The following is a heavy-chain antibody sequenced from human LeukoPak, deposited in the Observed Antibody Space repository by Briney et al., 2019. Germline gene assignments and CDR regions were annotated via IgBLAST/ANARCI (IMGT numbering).Heavy chain of an antibody. J-gene: IGHJ4*02. Sequence: SETLSLTCTLSGGSITNTKYYWGWIRQPPGKGLEWIGSICYTGSTYYNPSLKSRVTISVDTSKNQFSLKLRSVTAADTALYYCTRHTGYISGQYSNYEDSWGQGTLVTVSS. CDR3: TRHTGYISGQYSNYEDS. D-gene: IGHD4-11*01. CDR2: ICYTGST. V-gene: IGHV4-39*01. CDR1: GGSITNTKYY.